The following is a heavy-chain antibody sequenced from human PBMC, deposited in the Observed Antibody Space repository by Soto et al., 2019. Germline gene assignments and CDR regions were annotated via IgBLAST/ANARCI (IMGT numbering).Heavy chain of an antibody. CDR3: AADRCSSTSCPNYYYYYMDV. CDR1: GFTFTSSA. V-gene: IGHV1-58*02. D-gene: IGHD2-2*01. Sequence: ASVKVSCKASGFTFTSSAMQWVRQARGQRLEWIGWIVVGSGNTNYAQKFQERVTITRDMSTSKAYMELSSLRSEDTAVYYCAADRCSSTSCPNYYYYYMDVWGKGTTVTVSS. CDR2: IVVGSGNT. J-gene: IGHJ6*03.